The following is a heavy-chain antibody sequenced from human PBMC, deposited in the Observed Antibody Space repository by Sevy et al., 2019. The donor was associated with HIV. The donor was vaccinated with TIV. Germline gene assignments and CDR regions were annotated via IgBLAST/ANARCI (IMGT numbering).Heavy chain of an antibody. D-gene: IGHD3-22*01. CDR1: GGSISSYY. J-gene: IGHJ4*02. CDR3: ATQYYYDSSGYPSFYFDY. Sequence: SETLSLTCTVSGGSISSYYWSWIRQPPGKGLEWIGCIYYSGSTNYNPSLKSRVTISVDTSKNQFSLKLSSVTAADTAVYYCATQYYYDSSGYPSFYFDYWGQGTLVTVSS. V-gene: IGHV4-59*08. CDR2: IYYSGST.